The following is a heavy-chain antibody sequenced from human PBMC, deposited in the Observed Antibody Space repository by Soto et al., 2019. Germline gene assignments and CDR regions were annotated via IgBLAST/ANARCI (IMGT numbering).Heavy chain of an antibody. CDR3: VRDRSVNYYDRSGYIYYFDS. V-gene: IGHV1-46*01. CDR1: GYTFTRYN. Sequence: ASVEVSCEASGYTFTRYNVHWVRQAPGEGLEWMGIIIPSSGSASYAQKFQGRITMTRDTSTSTVNMELSSLTSEDTAVYYCVRDRSVNYYDRSGYIYYFDSWGQGTLVTVSS. D-gene: IGHD3-22*01. CDR2: IIPSSGSA. J-gene: IGHJ4*02.